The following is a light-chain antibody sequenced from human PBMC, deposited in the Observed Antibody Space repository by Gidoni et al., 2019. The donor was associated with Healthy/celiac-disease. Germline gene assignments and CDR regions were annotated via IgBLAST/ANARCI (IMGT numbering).Light chain of an antibody. CDR3: SSYTSSSTPNWV. J-gene: IGLJ3*02. CDR1: SSDVGGYNY. Sequence: QSALTQPASRSGSPGQSITISCTGTSSDVGGYNYVSWYQQHPGKAPKLMIYDVSNRPSGVSNRFSGSKSGNTASLTISGLQAEDEADYYCSSYTSSSTPNWVFGGGTKLTVL. CDR2: DVS. V-gene: IGLV2-14*01.